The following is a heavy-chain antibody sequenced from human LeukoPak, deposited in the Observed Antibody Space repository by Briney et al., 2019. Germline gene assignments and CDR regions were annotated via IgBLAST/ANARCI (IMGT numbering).Heavy chain of an antibody. D-gene: IGHD5-12*01. J-gene: IGHJ2*01. Sequence: GGSLRLSCAASGFIFSSYAMSWVRQAPGKGLEWVSGITGSGGSTYYADPVKGRFTISRDNSKNTLYLEMNSLRAEDTALYYCAKDVRSGWLQAFDLWGRGTLVTVSS. CDR1: GFIFSSYA. V-gene: IGHV3-23*01. CDR3: AKDVRSGWLQAFDL. CDR2: ITGSGGST.